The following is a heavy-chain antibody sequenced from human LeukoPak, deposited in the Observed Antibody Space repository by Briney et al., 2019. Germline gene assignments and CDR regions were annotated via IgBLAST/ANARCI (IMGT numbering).Heavy chain of an antibody. CDR1: GFTFTSHD. CDR2: MNPNSGNT. V-gene: IGHV1-8*01. D-gene: IGHD2-2*01. CDR3: AIHPYCSSTSCYDY. J-gene: IGHJ4*02. Sequence: ASVKVSCKASGFTFTSHDYNWVRQATGQGLEWMGWMNPNSGNTGYAQKFQGRVTMTRNTSISTAYMELSSLRSEDTAVYYCAIHPYCSSTSCYDYWGQGTLVTVSS.